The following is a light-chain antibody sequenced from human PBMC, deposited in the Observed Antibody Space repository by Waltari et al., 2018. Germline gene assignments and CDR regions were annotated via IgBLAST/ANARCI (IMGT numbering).Light chain of an antibody. CDR3: TSDGGNHNWV. CDR1: SSAVGGYNY. Sequence: QSALTQPPSASGSPGQSVSISCTGSSSAVGGYNYVSWYQQQPGKAPKLIIYAVTRPPSGVPERFSGSKSGKTASLTVSGLQADDEADYYCTSDGGNHNWVFGGGTKLTVL. CDR2: AVT. J-gene: IGLJ3*02. V-gene: IGLV2-8*01.